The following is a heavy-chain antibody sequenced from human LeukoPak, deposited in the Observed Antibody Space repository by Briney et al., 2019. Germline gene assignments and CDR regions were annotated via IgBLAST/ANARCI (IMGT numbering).Heavy chain of an antibody. CDR3: AREQKNYGGLDY. V-gene: IGHV3-30-3*01. D-gene: IGHD4-23*01. Sequence: PGGSLRLSCAASGFIFSTYTMHWVRQAPGKGLEWVAVISYGGSNKYYADSVKGRFTISRDNSKNTLYLQMNSLRVEDTAVYYCAREQKNYGGLDYWGQGALVAVSS. CDR1: GFIFSTYT. J-gene: IGHJ4*02. CDR2: ISYGGSNK.